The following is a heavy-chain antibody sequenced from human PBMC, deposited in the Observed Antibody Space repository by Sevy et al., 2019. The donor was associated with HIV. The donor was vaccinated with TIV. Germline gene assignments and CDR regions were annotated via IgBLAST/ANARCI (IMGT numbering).Heavy chain of an antibody. Sequence: GGSLRLSCAASGFTFSDYYMTWIRQTPVKGLEWVSYISSSGTTIYYTDSVKGRFTISRDNAKNSLYLQMNSLTAEDTAMYYCASRGDIVTTLEFWGHGTLVTVSS. V-gene: IGHV3-11*01. J-gene: IGHJ4*01. CDR2: ISSSGTTI. D-gene: IGHD5-12*01. CDR3: ASRGDIVTTLEF. CDR1: GFTFSDYY.